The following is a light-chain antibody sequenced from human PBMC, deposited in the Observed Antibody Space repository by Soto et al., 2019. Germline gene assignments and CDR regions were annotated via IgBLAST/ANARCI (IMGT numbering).Light chain of an antibody. V-gene: IGLV2-14*01. Sequence: QSVLTQPASVTGSPGPSITISCTGTSSDVGGYNYVSWYQQHPGKAPKLMIYDVSNRPSGVSNRFSGSKSGNTASLTISGLQAEDEADYYCSSYTSSSPKDFVTGTKVTVL. CDR2: DVS. J-gene: IGLJ1*01. CDR3: SSYTSSSPKD. CDR1: SSDVGGYNY.